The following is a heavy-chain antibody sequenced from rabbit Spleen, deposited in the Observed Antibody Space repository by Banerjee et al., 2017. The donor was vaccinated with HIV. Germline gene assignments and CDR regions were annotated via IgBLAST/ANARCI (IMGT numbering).Heavy chain of an antibody. CDR3: ARDTATSFSSYGMDL. CDR2: AYAGNSGST. V-gene: IGHV1S45*01. CDR1: GFSFNSGYD. D-gene: IGHD7-1*01. J-gene: IGHJ6*01. Sequence: QEQLVESGGGLVQPEGSLTLTCKASGFSFNSGYDMCWVRQAPGKGLEWVACAYAGNSGSTYSATWAKGRFTISKTSSTTVTLQMTSLTVADTATYFCARDTATSFSSYGMDLWGPGTLVTVS.